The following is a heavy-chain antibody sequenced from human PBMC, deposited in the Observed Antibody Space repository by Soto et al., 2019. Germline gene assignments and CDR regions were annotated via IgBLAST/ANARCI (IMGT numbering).Heavy chain of an antibody. CDR1: GGSFSGVY. Sequence: SETLSLTCAVYGGSFSGVYWNWIRQPPGKGLEWIGEINLSGSPNYNPSLKSRVTISVDTSKTQVFLNLSSVTAADAAVYYCARDTGRYGRMGYWGQGTLVTVSS. J-gene: IGHJ4*02. CDR2: INLSGSP. D-gene: IGHD1-1*01. V-gene: IGHV4-34*01. CDR3: ARDTGRYGRMGY.